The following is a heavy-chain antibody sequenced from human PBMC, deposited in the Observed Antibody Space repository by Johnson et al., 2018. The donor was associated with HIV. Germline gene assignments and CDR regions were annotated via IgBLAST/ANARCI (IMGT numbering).Heavy chain of an antibody. Sequence: VQLVESGGDLVQPGGSLRLSCVASGFTFSSCAMSWVRQAPGKGLEWVSVIYSGGSTYYADSVKGRFTISRDNSKNTLYLQMNSLRPQDTAVYYCARGAAFDIWGQGTMVIVSS. V-gene: IGHV3-66*01. CDR2: IYSGGST. CDR1: GFTFSSCA. CDR3: ARGAAFDI. J-gene: IGHJ3*02.